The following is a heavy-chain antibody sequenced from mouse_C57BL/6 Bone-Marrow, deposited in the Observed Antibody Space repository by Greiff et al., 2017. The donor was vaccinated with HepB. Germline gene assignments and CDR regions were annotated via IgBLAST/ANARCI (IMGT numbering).Heavy chain of an antibody. CDR3: ATYYYGSSGDWYFDV. CDR1: GYAFSSYW. Sequence: VQLQQSGAELVKPGASVKISCKASGYAFSSYWMNWVKQRPGKGLEWIGQIYPGDGDTNYNGKFKGKATLTADKSSSTAYMQLSSLTSEDSAVYFCATYYYGSSGDWYFDVWGTGTTVTVSS. D-gene: IGHD1-1*01. J-gene: IGHJ1*03. CDR2: IYPGDGDT. V-gene: IGHV1-80*01.